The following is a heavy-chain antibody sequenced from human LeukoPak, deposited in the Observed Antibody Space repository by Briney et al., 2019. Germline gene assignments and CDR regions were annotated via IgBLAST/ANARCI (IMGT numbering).Heavy chain of an antibody. CDR2: IYTSGST. CDR3: ARLNKPGWFDP. V-gene: IGHV4-4*07. Sequence: SETLSLTCTVSGGSISIYYWSWIRQPAGKGLEWIGRIYTSGSTNYNPSLKSRVTISVDTSKNQFSLRLSSVTATDTAVYYCARLNKPGWFDPWGQGTLVTVSS. CDR1: GGSISIYY. J-gene: IGHJ5*02. D-gene: IGHD1-14*01.